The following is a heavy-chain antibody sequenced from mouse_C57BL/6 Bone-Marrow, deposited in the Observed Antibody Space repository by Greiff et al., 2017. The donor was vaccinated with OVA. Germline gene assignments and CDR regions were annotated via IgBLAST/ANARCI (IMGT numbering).Heavy chain of an antibody. Sequence: VKLQESGPGLVAPSQSLSITCTVSGFSLTSYGVDWVRQSPGKGLEWLGVIWGVGSTNYNSALKSRLSISKDNSKSQVFLKMNSLQTDDTAMYYCARVQSTVGYAVDYWGQGTSVTVSS. D-gene: IGHD1-1*01. CDR2: IWGVGST. CDR3: ARVQSTVGYAVDY. J-gene: IGHJ4*01. CDR1: GFSLTSYG. V-gene: IGHV2-6*01.